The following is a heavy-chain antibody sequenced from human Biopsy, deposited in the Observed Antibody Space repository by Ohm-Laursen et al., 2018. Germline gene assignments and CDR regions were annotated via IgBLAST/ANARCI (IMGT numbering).Heavy chain of an antibody. CDR3: ARDMTVTARPYYYSGVDV. CDR1: EYSVTDYF. D-gene: IGHD4-17*01. V-gene: IGHV1-2*02. CDR2: INPKSGVA. Sequence: ASVKVSCKASEYSVTDYFIHWVRHAPGQGFEWMGWINPKSGVANHAQNFQGRVSMTRDTSIHTVYLELNSLRSDDTAVYYCARDMTVTARPYYYSGVDVWGPGTRVTVFS. J-gene: IGHJ6*02.